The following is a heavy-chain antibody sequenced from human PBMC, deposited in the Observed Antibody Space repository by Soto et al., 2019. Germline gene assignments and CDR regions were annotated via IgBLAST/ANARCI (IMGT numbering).Heavy chain of an antibody. J-gene: IGHJ4*02. CDR1: GYTFTSYY. CDR2: INPSGGST. CDR3: ARDGHVDTAMGYYFDY. Sequence: ASVKVSCKASGYTFTSYYMHWVRHAPGQGLEWMGIINPSGGSTSYAQKFQGRVTMTRDTSTSTVYMELSSLRSEDTAVYYCARDGHVDTAMGYYFDYWGQGTLVTVSS. D-gene: IGHD5-18*01. V-gene: IGHV1-46*01.